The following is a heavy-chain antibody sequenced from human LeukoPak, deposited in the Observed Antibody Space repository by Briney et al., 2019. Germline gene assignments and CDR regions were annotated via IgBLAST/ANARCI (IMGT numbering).Heavy chain of an antibody. V-gene: IGHV3-30-3*01. CDR1: GFTFSSYA. D-gene: IGHD2-2*01. Sequence: GGSLRLSCAASGFTFSSYAMHWVRQAPGKGLEWVAVISYDGSNKYYADSVKGRFTISRDNSKNTLYLQMNSLRAEDTAVYYCARDRRIVVVPADKGGVFDYWGQGTLVTVSS. CDR3: ARDRRIVVVPADKGGVFDY. J-gene: IGHJ4*02. CDR2: ISYDGSNK.